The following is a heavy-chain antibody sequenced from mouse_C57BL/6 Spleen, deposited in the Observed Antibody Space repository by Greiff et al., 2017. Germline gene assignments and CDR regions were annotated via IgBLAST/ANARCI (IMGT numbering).Heavy chain of an antibody. CDR1: GFNINAYY. CDR3: TRGGYDDYFDY. J-gene: IGHJ2*01. Sequence: EVQLQQSGAELVRPGASVKLSCTASGFNINAYYMHWVKQRPEQGLEWIGRIDPEDGDTEYAPKFQGKATLTADTSSNTAYLQLSSLTSEDTAVYYCTRGGYDDYFDYGGQGTTLTVSS. V-gene: IGHV14-1*01. D-gene: IGHD2-2*01. CDR2: IDPEDGDT.